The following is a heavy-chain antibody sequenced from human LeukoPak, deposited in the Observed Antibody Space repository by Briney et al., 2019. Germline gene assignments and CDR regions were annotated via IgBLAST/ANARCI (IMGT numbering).Heavy chain of an antibody. CDR2: LSTHNADT. D-gene: IGHD3/OR15-3a*01. J-gene: IGHJ6*03. CDR1: GYTFTNSI. Sequence: ASVKVSCKASGYTFTNSIFNWVRQAPGQGLEWMGWLSTHNADTNHAQKLQGRVTMTTDTSTSTAYMELRSLRSDDTAVYYCARAVKSLDHYYMDVWGRGTTVTVSS. V-gene: IGHV1-18*01. CDR3: ARAVKSLDHYYMDV.